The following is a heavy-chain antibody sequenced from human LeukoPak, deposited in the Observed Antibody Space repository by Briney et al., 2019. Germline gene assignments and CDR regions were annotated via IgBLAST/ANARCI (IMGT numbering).Heavy chain of an antibody. Sequence: GGSLRLSCAASGFTFSSYGMHWVRQAPGKGLEWVAFIRYDGSNKYYADSVKGRFTISRDNSKNTLYLQMNSLRAEDTAVYYCAKGLEQLHSPKDAFDIWGQGTMVTVSS. V-gene: IGHV3-30*02. J-gene: IGHJ3*02. CDR2: IRYDGSNK. CDR3: AKGLEQLHSPKDAFDI. CDR1: GFTFSSYG. D-gene: IGHD6-6*01.